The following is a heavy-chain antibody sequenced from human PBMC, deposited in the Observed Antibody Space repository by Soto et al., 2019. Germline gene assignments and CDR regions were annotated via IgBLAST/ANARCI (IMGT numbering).Heavy chain of an antibody. D-gene: IGHD6-13*01. CDR1: GFTFTSSA. V-gene: IGHV1-58*01. CDR3: AADSNIAAAGIFDY. Sequence: ASVKVSCKASGFTFTSSAVQWVRQARGQRLEWIGWIVVGSGNTNYAQKFQERVTITRDMSTSTAYMELSSLRSEDMAVYYCAADSNIAAAGIFDYWGQGTLVTVSS. J-gene: IGHJ4*02. CDR2: IVVGSGNT.